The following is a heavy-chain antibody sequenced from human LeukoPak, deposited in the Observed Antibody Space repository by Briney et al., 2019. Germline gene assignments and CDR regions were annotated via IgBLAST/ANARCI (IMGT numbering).Heavy chain of an antibody. CDR1: GYSISSSSYY. D-gene: IGHD3-16*01. J-gene: IGHJ4*02. CDR2: IYYSGST. Sequence: SETLSLTCTVSGYSISSSSYYWGWIRQPPGKGLEWIGSIYYSGSTYYNPSLKSRVTISVDTSKNQFSLKLSSVTAADTAVYYCSVWGSYMGFDYWGQGTLVTVSS. V-gene: IGHV4-39*07. CDR3: SVWGSYMGFDY.